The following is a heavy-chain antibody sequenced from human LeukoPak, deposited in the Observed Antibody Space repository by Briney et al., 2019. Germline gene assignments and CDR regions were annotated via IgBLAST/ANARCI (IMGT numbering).Heavy chain of an antibody. D-gene: IGHD3-10*01. V-gene: IGHV5-51*01. Sequence: GESLKISCQGFGYSSVLYWIGWVRQMPGKGLEWMGIIYPGDSETRYSPSFQGQVTISADKSITTAYLQWSSLKASDTAMYYCARRRGDYYGWSDAFDIWGQGTMVTVSS. J-gene: IGHJ3*02. CDR1: GYSSVLYW. CDR3: ARRRGDYYGWSDAFDI. CDR2: IYPGDSET.